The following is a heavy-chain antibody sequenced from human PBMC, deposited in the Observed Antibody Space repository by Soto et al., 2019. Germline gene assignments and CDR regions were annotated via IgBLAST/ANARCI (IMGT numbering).Heavy chain of an antibody. V-gene: IGHV1-69*13. CDR2: IIPIFGTT. CDR1: GGTCSNYA. D-gene: IGHD3-3*01. J-gene: IGHJ6*02. Sequence: EASVKVSCKASGGTCSNYAISWVRQAPGQGLEWMGGIIPIFGTTNYAQRFQGRVTITADESTSTAYMELSSLRSEDTAVYYCARERGITIFGVVTLPIPLYRLDVWGQGTTVTVSS. CDR3: ARERGITIFGVVTLPIPLYRLDV.